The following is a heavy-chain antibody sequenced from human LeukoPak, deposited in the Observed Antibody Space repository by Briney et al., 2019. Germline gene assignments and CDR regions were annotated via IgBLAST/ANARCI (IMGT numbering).Heavy chain of an antibody. Sequence: GGTLRLSRAASGFTFSSYAMHGVRQAPGKRQESGVVISYDGSNKYYADPVKGESTISRNSSKNTPYLQMNRLRTGTRACYSLARVRAFMQDIVVVRAAANVDYWGQGTLVTVSS. D-gene: IGHD2-2*01. V-gene: IGHV3-30-3*01. J-gene: IGHJ4*02. CDR3: ARVRAFMQDIVVVRAAANVDY. CDR1: GFTFSSYA. CDR2: ISYDGSNK.